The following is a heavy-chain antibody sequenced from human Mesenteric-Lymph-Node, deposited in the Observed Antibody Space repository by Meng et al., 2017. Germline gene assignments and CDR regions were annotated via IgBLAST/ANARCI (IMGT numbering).Heavy chain of an antibody. CDR1: GFTFSSYA. CDR2: ISYDGSNK. D-gene: IGHD2-15*01. J-gene: IGHJ5*02. V-gene: IGHV3-30*07. Sequence: GESLKISCAASGFTFSSYAMHWVRQAPGKGLEWVAVISYDGSNKYYADSVKGRFTISRDNSRNTVYLHMTSLRADDTAVYYCANTYCSGDGCDRNTETWGQGTLVTVSS. CDR3: ANTYCSGDGCDRNTET.